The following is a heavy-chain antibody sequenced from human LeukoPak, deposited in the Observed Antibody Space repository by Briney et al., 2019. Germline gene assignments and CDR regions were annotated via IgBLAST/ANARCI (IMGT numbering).Heavy chain of an antibody. CDR1: GFTFSSYA. V-gene: IGHV3-15*01. D-gene: IGHD1-26*01. CDR2: IKSKTDGGTT. J-gene: IGHJ4*02. Sequence: PGRSLRLSCAASGFTFSSYAMHWVRQAPGKGLEWVGRIKSKTDGGTTDYAAPVKGRFTISRDDSKNTLYLQMNSLKTEGTAVYYCTTNSGSYYWGQGTLVTVSS. CDR3: TTNSGSYY.